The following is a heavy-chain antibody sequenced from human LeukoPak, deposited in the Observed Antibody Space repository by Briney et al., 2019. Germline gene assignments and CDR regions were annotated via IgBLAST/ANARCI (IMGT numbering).Heavy chain of an antibody. J-gene: IGHJ4*02. Sequence: SVKVSCKASGGTFSSYAISWVRQAPGQGLEWMGGIIPIFGTANYAQKFQGRVTITADKSTSTAYMELSSLRSEDTAVYYCARGGRGNDSAYEFDYWGQGTLVTVSS. D-gene: IGHD5-12*01. CDR3: ARGGRGNDSAYEFDY. CDR1: GGTFSSYA. CDR2: IIPIFGTA. V-gene: IGHV1-69*06.